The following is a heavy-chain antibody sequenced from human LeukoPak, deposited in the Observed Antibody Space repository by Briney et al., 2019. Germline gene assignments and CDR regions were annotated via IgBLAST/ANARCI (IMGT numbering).Heavy chain of an antibody. Sequence: PSETLSLTCTVSGGSISSYYWSWIRQPAGKGLEWIGRIYTSGSTNYNPSLKSRVTMSVDTSKNQFSLKLSSVTAADTAVYYCTIFGYCNSSSCLGDHWGQGTLVTVSS. CDR2: IYTSGST. J-gene: IGHJ4*02. D-gene: IGHD2-15*01. CDR1: GGSISSYY. V-gene: IGHV4-4*07. CDR3: TIFGYCNSSSCLGDH.